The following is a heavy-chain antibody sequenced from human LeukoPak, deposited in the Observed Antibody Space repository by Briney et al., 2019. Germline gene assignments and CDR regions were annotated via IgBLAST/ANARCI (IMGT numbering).Heavy chain of an antibody. CDR1: GGSFSGYY. J-gene: IGHJ4*02. V-gene: IGHV4-59*01. D-gene: IGHD6-6*01. Sequence: SETLPLTCAVYGGSFSGYYWSWIRQPPGKELEWVGYIYYTGSSNYNPSLKSRVTMSVATSKNQFSLKLSSVTAADTAVYYCARHRYITSSSYFDYWGQGTLVTVSS. CDR2: IYYTGSS. CDR3: ARHRYITSSSYFDY.